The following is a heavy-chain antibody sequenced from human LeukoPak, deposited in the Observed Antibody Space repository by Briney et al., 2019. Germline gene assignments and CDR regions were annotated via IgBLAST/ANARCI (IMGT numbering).Heavy chain of an antibody. D-gene: IGHD1-26*01. J-gene: IGHJ4*02. CDR3: TRDLSATARAYDY. CDR1: GFILSDYN. Sequence: GGSLRLSCAASGFILSDYNMNWVRQAPGKGLEWVSFIAISGTYITYADSVKGRFTISRDNAKNSLCLQMNSLRVEDTAVYYCTRDLSATARAYDYWGQGTLVTVSS. CDR2: IAISGTYI. V-gene: IGHV3-21*01.